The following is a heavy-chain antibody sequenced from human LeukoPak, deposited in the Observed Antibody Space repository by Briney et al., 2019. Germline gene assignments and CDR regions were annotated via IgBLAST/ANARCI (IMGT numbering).Heavy chain of an antibody. CDR2: ISSSSSYI. Sequence: GGSLRLSCAASGFTLSSSSMNWVRQAPGKGLEWVSSISSSSSYIYYADSVKGRFTISRDNAKNSLYLQMNSLRAEDTAVYYCARVSAYSSGWGVDYWGQGTLVTVSS. V-gene: IGHV3-21*01. D-gene: IGHD6-19*01. CDR1: GFTLSSSS. J-gene: IGHJ4*02. CDR3: ARVSAYSSGWGVDY.